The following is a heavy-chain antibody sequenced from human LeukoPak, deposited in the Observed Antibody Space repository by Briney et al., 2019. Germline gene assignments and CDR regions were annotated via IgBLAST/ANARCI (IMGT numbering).Heavy chain of an antibody. V-gene: IGHV3-23*01. CDR2: ISGSGGST. D-gene: IGHD3-3*01. CDR1: GFTFSSYA. J-gene: IGHJ4*02. CDR3: AKVYFGVAGYVDY. Sequence: GGSLRLSCAASGFTFSSYAMHWVRQAPGKGLEWVSAISGSGGSTYYADSVQGRFTISRDDSKSTLYLQMNSLRPEDTAVYYCAKVYFGVAGYVDYWGQGTLVTVSS.